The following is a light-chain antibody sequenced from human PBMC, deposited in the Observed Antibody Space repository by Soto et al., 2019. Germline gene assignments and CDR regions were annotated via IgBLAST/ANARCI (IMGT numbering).Light chain of an antibody. V-gene: IGKV3-15*01. CDR1: QSVPSTY. CDR2: GAS. J-gene: IGKJ5*01. Sequence: VLSQSPGRLSLSPGERATLSCRASQSVPSTYFAWYQQKSGQPPRLLIYGASTRAAGVPARFSGSGSGTEFTLTISSLQSEDFEVYYCQQYNNWPITFGQGTRLENK. CDR3: QQYNNWPIT.